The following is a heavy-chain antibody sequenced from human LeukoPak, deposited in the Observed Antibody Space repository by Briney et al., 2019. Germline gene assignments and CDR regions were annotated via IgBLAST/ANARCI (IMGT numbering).Heavy chain of an antibody. CDR3: ARGGRVDTVGVRGVINY. J-gene: IGHJ4*02. D-gene: IGHD3-10*01. CDR2: INSDGSST. V-gene: IGHV3-74*01. Sequence: GGSLRLSCAASGFTFSSYWMHWVRQTPGKGLVWVSRINSDGSSTSYADSVKGRFTISRDNAKNSLYLQMNSLRAADTAVYYCARGGRVDTVGVRGVINYWGQGTLVTVSS. CDR1: GFTFSSYW.